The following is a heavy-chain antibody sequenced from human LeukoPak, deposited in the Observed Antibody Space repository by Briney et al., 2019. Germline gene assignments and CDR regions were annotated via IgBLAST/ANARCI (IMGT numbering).Heavy chain of an antibody. CDR3: AGLWTTSY. D-gene: IGHD4-17*01. J-gene: IGHJ4*02. CDR2: IYYSGST. CDR1: GGSISSSSYY. Sequence: SETLSLTCTVSGGSISSSSYYCGWIRQPPGKGLEWIGSIYYSGSTYYNPSLKSRVTISVDTSKNQFSLKLSSVTAADTAVYYCAGLWTTSYWGQGTLVTVSS. V-gene: IGHV4-39*07.